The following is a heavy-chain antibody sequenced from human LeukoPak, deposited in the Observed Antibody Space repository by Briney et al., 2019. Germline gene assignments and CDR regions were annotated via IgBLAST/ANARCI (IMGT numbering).Heavy chain of an antibody. V-gene: IGHV3-64*01. D-gene: IGHD6-13*01. J-gene: IGHJ4*02. Sequence: GGSLRLSCAASGFTFSTYAMHWVRQAPGKGLGYVSAISSNGGRTYYANSVKGRFTISRDNSKNTLYLQMGSLRAEDMAVYYCARDSSSWYFDYWGQGTLVTVSS. CDR1: GFTFSTYA. CDR3: ARDSSSWYFDY. CDR2: ISSNGGRT.